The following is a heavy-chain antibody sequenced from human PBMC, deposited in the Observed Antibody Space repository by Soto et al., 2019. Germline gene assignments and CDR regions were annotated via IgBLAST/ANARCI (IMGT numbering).Heavy chain of an antibody. D-gene: IGHD5-18*01. Sequence: SETLSLTCTVSGGSISSYYWSWIRQPPGKGLEWIGYIYYSGSTNYNPSLKSRVTISVDTSKNQFSLKLSSVTAADTAVYYCARRRVDTAMEEDYYGMDVWGQGTTVTVSS. J-gene: IGHJ6*02. CDR3: ARRRVDTAMEEDYYGMDV. V-gene: IGHV4-59*08. CDR1: GGSISSYY. CDR2: IYYSGST.